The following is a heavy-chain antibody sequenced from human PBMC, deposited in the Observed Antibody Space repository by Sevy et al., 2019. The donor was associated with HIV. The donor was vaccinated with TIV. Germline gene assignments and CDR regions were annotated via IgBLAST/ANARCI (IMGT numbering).Heavy chain of an antibody. V-gene: IGHV4-59*02. D-gene: IGHD5-18*01. CDR2: IYDGGTT. J-gene: IGHJ4*02. Sequence: SETLSLTCAVSGAAVSGYFWSWVRQPPGKGLEWLGYIYDGGTTTYNPSLDSRLTISVDTSKNQFSLKLGSVTAADTAVYYCARGLQLWLGHFDYWGQGTLVTVSS. CDR3: ARGLQLWLGHFDY. CDR1: GAAVSGYF.